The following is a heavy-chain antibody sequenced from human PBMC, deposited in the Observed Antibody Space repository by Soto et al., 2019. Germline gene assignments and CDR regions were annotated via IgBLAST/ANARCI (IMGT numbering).Heavy chain of an antibody. Sequence: SVEVSCKXSGGTFSSYAISWVRQAPGQGLEWMGGIIPIFGTANYAQKFQGRVTITADESTSTAYMELSSLRSEDTAVYYCESRRWYYYDSSGQFAYFDYWGQGTLVTVSS. V-gene: IGHV1-69*13. CDR3: ESRRWYYYDSSGQFAYFDY. CDR1: GGTFSSYA. CDR2: IIPIFGTA. D-gene: IGHD3-22*01. J-gene: IGHJ4*02.